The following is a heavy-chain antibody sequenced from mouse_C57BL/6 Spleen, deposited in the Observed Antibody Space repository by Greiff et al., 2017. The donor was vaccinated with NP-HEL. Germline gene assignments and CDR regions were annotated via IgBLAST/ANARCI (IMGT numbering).Heavy chain of an antibody. Sequence: VQLVESGAELVKPGASVKISCKASGYAFSSYWMNWVKQRPGKGLEWIGQIYPGDGDTNYNGKFKGKATLTADKSSSTAYMQLSSLTSEDSAVYFCARRLTGGYCDYWGQGTTLTVSS. J-gene: IGHJ2*01. V-gene: IGHV1-80*01. D-gene: IGHD4-1*01. CDR2: IYPGDGDT. CDR3: ARRLTGGYCDY. CDR1: GYAFSSYW.